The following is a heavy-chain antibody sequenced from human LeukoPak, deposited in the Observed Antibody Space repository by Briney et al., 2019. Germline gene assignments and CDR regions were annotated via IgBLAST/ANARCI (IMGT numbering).Heavy chain of an antibody. CDR2: MNPNSGNT. V-gene: IGHV1-8*01. CDR1: GYTFTSYD. D-gene: IGHD6-19*01. J-gene: IGHJ4*02. Sequence: ASVKVSCKASGYTFTSYDINWVRQATGQGLEWMGWMNPNSGNTGYAQKFQGRVTMTRNTSISTAYMELSSLRSEDTAVYYCARSVGPWAGSVFGYWGQGTLVTVS. CDR3: ARSVGPWAGSVFGY.